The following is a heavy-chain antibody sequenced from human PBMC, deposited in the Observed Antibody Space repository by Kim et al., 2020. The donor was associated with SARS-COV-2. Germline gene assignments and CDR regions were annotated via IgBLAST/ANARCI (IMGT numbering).Heavy chain of an antibody. V-gene: IGHV3-11*01. CDR3: ARGEIAGAFRALRSRGMDV. Sequence: GGSLRLSCAASGFTFSDYYMSWIRQAPGKGLEWVSYISSSGSTISYADSVKGRFTISRDNAKNSLYLQMNSLRAEDTAVYYCARGEIAGAFRALRSRGMDVWGQGTTVTVSS. CDR1: GFTFSDYY. J-gene: IGHJ6*02. D-gene: IGHD3-16*01. CDR2: ISSSGSTI.